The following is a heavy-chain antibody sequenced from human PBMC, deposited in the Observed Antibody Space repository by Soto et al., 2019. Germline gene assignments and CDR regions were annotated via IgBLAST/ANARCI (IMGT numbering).Heavy chain of an antibody. J-gene: IGHJ6*02. Sequence: SETLSLTCTVSGGSISSGDYYWSWIRQPPGKGLEWIGYIYYSGSTYYNPSLKSRVTISVDTSKNQFSLKLSSVTAADTAVYYCARDSPVYCSGGSCYGMDVWGQGTTVTVSS. V-gene: IGHV4-30-4*01. D-gene: IGHD2-15*01. CDR1: GGSISSGDYY. CDR3: ARDSPVYCSGGSCYGMDV. CDR2: IYYSGST.